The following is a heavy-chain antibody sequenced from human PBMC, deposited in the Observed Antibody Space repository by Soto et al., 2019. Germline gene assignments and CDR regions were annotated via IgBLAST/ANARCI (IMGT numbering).Heavy chain of an antibody. CDR1: GGTVSSYA. D-gene: IGHD3-22*01. J-gene: IGHJ3*02. V-gene: IGHV1-69*01. Sequence: APVKVSCKASGGTVSSYAIRWVGQASGQGIEWMGGIIPIFGTANYAQNFQGRFTITADESTSTAYMELSSLRSEDTAVYYCAIFSPSDYYDSSGYYLFSWTFDIWGQGTMVTVSS. CDR2: IIPIFGTA. CDR3: AIFSPSDYYDSSGYYLFSWTFDI.